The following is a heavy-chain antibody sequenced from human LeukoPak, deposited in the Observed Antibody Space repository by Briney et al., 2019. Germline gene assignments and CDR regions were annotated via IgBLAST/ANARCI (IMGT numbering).Heavy chain of an antibody. CDR3: TTDQSVRDYRGYGSSAD. V-gene: IGHV3-15*01. J-gene: IGHJ4*02. CDR2: IKSTPAGGTT. D-gene: IGHD5-12*01. CDR1: GFTFSNAW. Sequence: GGSLRLSCAASGFTFSNAWMSWVRQAPGKGLEWVCHIKSTPAGGTTDCAAPVKGRFTISRDDSKNTLFLQLNSLKTEDTAVYYCTTDQSVRDYRGYGSSADWGQGTLVTVSS.